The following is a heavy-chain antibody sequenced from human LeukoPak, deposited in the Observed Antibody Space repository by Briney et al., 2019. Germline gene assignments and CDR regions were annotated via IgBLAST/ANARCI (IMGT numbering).Heavy chain of an antibody. D-gene: IGHD6-13*01. Sequence: GGSLRLSCAASGFTFSGSAMHWVRQASGKGLEWVGRIRSKANNYATAYAASVKGRFTISRDDSKNTLYLQMNSLKTEDTAVYYCTTVLSSSWPYYYYYYYMDVWGKGTTVTVSS. CDR1: GFTFSGSA. CDR3: TTVLSSSWPYYYYYYYMDV. CDR2: IRSKANNYAT. J-gene: IGHJ6*03. V-gene: IGHV3-73*01.